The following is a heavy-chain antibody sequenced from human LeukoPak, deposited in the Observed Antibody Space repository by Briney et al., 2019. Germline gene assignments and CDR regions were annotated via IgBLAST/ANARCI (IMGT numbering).Heavy chain of an antibody. D-gene: IGHD2-21*02. CDR1: GGSLSYYY. CDR3: ARGGFYCGDDCYVDY. J-gene: IGHJ4*02. V-gene: IGHV4-34*01. Sequence: SETLSLTCAVYGGSLSYYYWSWIRQSPEKGLEWIWEINRSGSTNYNPSLKSRVSISVDTSKNQFSLKLSSVTAADTAVYYCARGGFYCGDDCYVDYWGQGTLVTVSS. CDR2: INRSGST.